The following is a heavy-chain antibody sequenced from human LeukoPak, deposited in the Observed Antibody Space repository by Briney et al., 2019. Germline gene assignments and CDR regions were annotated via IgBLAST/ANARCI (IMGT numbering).Heavy chain of an antibody. CDR1: GFSFSSYS. CDR3: ARVHIAVAGPYVDY. J-gene: IGHJ4*02. CDR2: IRSRAYGGTT. D-gene: IGHD6-19*01. Sequence: GGSLRLSCAASGFSFSSYSMNWVRQAPGKGLEWVGFIRSRAYGGTTEYAASVKGRFTISRDDSKSIAYLQMNSLRAEDTAVYYCARVHIAVAGPYVDYWGQGTLVTVSS. V-gene: IGHV3-71*01.